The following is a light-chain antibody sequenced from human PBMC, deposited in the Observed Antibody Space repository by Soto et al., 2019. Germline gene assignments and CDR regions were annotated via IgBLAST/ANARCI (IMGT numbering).Light chain of an antibody. Sequence: EIVMTQSPATLSVSPGERATLSCRASQSVGSSLAWYQRKPGQAPRLLIYGASTRATGIPATFSGSGSGTEFPLTISSLQSEDFAVYYCQQYNSWPLTCGGGTKVEIK. CDR1: QSVGSS. CDR2: GAS. J-gene: IGKJ4*01. V-gene: IGKV3-15*01. CDR3: QQYNSWPLT.